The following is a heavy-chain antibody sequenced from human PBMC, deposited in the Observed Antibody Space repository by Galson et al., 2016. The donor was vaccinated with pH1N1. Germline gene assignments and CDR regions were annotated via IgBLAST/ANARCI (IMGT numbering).Heavy chain of an antibody. D-gene: IGHD4-17*01. CDR2: INPKTGAT. J-gene: IGHJ4*02. Sequence: SVKVSGKASGYTFNAYYVHWVRQAPGQGLEWMGWINPKTGATSYVQRFQGRVTMTRDTSIGTVYMELSNLGSDDTAVYYCARVLRTTVFDYWGQGTLVTVSS. V-gene: IGHV1-2*02. CDR1: GYTFNAYY. CDR3: ARVLRTTVFDY.